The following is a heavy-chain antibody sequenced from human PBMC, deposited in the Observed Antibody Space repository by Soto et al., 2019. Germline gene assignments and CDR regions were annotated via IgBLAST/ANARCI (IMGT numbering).Heavy chain of an antibody. CDR3: TRDWDY. V-gene: IGHV3-7*01. J-gene: IGHJ4*02. Sequence: ELQLVESGGGLVQPGGSLRLSCTVSGFIFRNYWMAWARQAPGKGLQWVAVIRQDGSETHYVDSVRGRFTISRDNAKNSLYLDMNSLRAGDTAVYYCTRDWDYWGQGILVSVSS. CDR2: IRQDGSET. CDR1: GFIFRNYW.